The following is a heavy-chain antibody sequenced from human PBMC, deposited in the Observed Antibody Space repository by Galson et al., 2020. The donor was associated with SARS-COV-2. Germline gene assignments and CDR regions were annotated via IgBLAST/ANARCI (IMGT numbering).Heavy chain of an antibody. Sequence: GESLKISCAASGFSFTTYWMSWIRQAPGKGLEWVATIREDGSEKYYVDSVNGRFSISRDNAKNSLSLQMNSLRAEDTAVYYCTGAVIPDYWGQGTLVTVSS. J-gene: IGHJ4*02. CDR3: TGAVIPDY. CDR2: IREDGSEK. V-gene: IGHV3-7*03. CDR1: GFSFTTYW. D-gene: IGHD3-16*02.